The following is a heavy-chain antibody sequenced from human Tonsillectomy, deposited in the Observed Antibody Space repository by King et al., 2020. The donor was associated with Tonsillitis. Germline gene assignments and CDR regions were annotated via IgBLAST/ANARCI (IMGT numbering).Heavy chain of an antibody. J-gene: IGHJ4*02. V-gene: IGHV1-18*01. D-gene: IGHD2/OR15-2a*01. Sequence: QLVQSGAEVKRPVASVKVSCKASGDTFTNYDINWFRQAPGQGLQLMGWISGYSGNTNYAQKLQGRVTMTTDTSTSTAFMELRSLRSDDTAVYYCARDFPRGIFDYWGQGTLVTVSS. CDR3: ARDFPRGIFDY. CDR1: GDTFTNYD. CDR2: ISGYSGNT.